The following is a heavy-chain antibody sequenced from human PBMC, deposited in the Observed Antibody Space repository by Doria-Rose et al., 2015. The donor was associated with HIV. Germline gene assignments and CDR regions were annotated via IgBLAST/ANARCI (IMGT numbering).Heavy chain of an antibody. CDR1: GVSLSSPGMG. D-gene: IGHD6-13*01. Sequence: QVTLKESGPVLVKPTETLTLTRTVSGVSLSSPGMGVSWIRQPPGKALEWLANIFSDDERSYTTSMKSRLTISRGTSKSQVVLTMTDTDPVDTAKYYCARIKSSRWYHKYYFDFWGQGTLVIVSA. CDR2: IFSDDER. V-gene: IGHV2-26*01. CDR3: ARIKSSRWYHKYYFDF. J-gene: IGHJ4*02.